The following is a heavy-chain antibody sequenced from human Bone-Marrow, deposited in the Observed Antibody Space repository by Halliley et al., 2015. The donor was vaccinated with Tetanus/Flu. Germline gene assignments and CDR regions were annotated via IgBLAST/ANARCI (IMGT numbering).Heavy chain of an antibody. D-gene: IGHD2-21*01. CDR2: INYDGSTT. Sequence: SLRLSCAASGFKLSNYWMHWVRQAPGKGLVWVSRINYDGSTTTYADSVRGRFTISRDNAKNTLYLQINSLRAEDTAIYYCAREVRASLTAFWGQGALVSVSS. CDR1: GFKLSNYW. CDR3: AREVRASLTAF. V-gene: IGHV3-74*01. J-gene: IGHJ4*02.